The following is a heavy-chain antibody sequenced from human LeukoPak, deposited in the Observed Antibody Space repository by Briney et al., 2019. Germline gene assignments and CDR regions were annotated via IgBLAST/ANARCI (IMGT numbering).Heavy chain of an antibody. CDR3: AKEGLGESNYFDY. V-gene: IGHV3-30*02. D-gene: IGHD2-21*01. Sequence: GGSLRLSCAASGFTFSSYGMHWVRQAPGKGPEWVAFIRYDGSNKYYADSVKGRFTISRDNSKNTLYLQMNSLRAEDTAVYYCAKEGLGESNYFDYWGQGTLVTVSS. CDR2: IRYDGSNK. J-gene: IGHJ4*02. CDR1: GFTFSSYG.